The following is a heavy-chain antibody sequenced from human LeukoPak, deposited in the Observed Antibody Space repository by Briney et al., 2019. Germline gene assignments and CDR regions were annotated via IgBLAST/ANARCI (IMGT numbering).Heavy chain of an antibody. Sequence: GGSLRLSCAASEFTFSSYWMHWVRQAPGKGLVWVSRINSDGSSTSYADSVKGRFTISRDNAKNTLYLQMNSLRAEDTAVYYCARGWYRGVTFDYWGQGTLVTVSS. D-gene: IGHD6-19*01. CDR2: INSDGSST. CDR1: EFTFSSYW. V-gene: IGHV3-74*01. J-gene: IGHJ4*02. CDR3: ARGWYRGVTFDY.